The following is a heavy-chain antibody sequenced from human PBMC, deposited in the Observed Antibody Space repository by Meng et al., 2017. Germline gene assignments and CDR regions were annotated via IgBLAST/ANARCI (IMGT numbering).Heavy chain of an antibody. J-gene: IGHJ4*02. CDR1: GFTFSSYA. V-gene: IGHV3-30*04. D-gene: IGHD6-19*01. CDR3: ARGRWEQWLVG. CDR2: ISYDGSNK. Sequence: GGSLRLSCAASGFTFSSYAMHWVRQAPGKGLEWVAVISYDGSNKYYADSVKGRFTISRDNSKNTLYLQMNSLRAEDTAVYYCARGRWEQWLVGWGQGTLVTVSS.